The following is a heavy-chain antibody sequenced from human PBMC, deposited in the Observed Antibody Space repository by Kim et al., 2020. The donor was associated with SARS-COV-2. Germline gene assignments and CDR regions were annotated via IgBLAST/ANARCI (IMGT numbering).Heavy chain of an antibody. CDR1: GGSISSYY. J-gene: IGHJ6*02. Sequence: SETLSLTCTVSGGSISSYYWSWIRQPPGKGLEWIGYIYYSGSTNYNPSLKSRVTISVDTSKNQFSLKLSSVTAADTAVYYCARSGPVVVPAAMRSYYYYYGMDVWGQGTTVTVSS. D-gene: IGHD2-2*01. CDR3: ARSGPVVVPAAMRSYYYYYGMDV. CDR2: IYYSGST. V-gene: IGHV4-59*13.